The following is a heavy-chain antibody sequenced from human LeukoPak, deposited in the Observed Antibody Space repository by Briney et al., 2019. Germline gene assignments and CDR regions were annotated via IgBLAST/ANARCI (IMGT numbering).Heavy chain of an antibody. CDR2: IYYSGST. CDR3: ARNGYSYGPRQYYFDY. CDR1: GGSISSYY. Sequence: PSETLSLTCTVSGGSISSYYWSWIRQPPGKGLEWIGYIYYSGSTNYNPSLKSRVTISVDTSKNQFSLKLSSVTAADTAVYYCARNGYSYGPRQYYFDYRGQGTLVTVSS. J-gene: IGHJ4*02. V-gene: IGHV4-59*01. D-gene: IGHD5-18*01.